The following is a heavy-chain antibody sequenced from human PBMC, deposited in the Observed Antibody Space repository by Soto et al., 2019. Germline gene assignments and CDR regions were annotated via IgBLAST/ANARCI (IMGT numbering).Heavy chain of an antibody. CDR1: GGTFSSYA. J-gene: IGHJ4*02. CDR2: IIPIFGTA. Sequence: QVQLMQSGAEVKKPGSSVKVSCKASGGTFSSYAISWVRQAPGQGLEWMGGIIPIFGTANYAQKFQGRVTITADKSTSTAYMEQSSLRSEDTAVYYCAGDRAYCGGDCYWTFDYWGQGTLVTVSS. D-gene: IGHD2-21*02. CDR3: AGDRAYCGGDCYWTFDY. V-gene: IGHV1-69*06.